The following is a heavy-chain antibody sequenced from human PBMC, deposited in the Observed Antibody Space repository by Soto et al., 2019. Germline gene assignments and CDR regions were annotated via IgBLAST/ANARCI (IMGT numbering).Heavy chain of an antibody. CDR1: GFPVSINY. CDR3: AADMYYYDSSGYLDEGGMDV. J-gene: IGHJ6*02. V-gene: IGHV3-53*01. CDR2: IYSGGST. Sequence: GGSLRLSCAASGFPVSINYMSLVRQSPGKGLEWVSVIYSGGSTYYADSVKGRFTISRDNSKNTLYLQMNRLRAEDTAVYYCAADMYYYDSSGYLDEGGMDVWGQGTTVTVSS. D-gene: IGHD3-22*01.